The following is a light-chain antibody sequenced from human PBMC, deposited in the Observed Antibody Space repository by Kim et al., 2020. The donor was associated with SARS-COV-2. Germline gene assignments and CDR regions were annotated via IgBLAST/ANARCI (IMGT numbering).Light chain of an antibody. CDR1: SANIGTNF. CDR2: SNN. J-gene: IGLJ3*02. Sequence: GQTITVACSGRSANIGTNFVCWYQQVPGTAPKLLLYSNNQRPSGVPDRFSGSKSGTSASLAIRGLRSEDEALYFCATFDDTLRGQVFGGGTKVTVL. CDR3: ATFDDTLRGQV. V-gene: IGLV1-47*02.